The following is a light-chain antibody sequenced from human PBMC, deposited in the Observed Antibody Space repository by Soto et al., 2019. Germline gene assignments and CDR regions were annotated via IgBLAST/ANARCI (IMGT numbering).Light chain of an antibody. CDR3: ATWDSSLIAVV. CDR2: DNN. CDR1: SSNIGNNF. V-gene: IGLV1-51*01. Sequence: QSVFTQPPSVSVAPGQEVTISCSGSSSNIGNNFVSWYQHLPGTAPKLLIYDNNKRPSGIPDRFSGTKSGTSAALGITGLQTGDEAHYYCATWDSSLIAVVFGGGTKLTVL. J-gene: IGLJ2*01.